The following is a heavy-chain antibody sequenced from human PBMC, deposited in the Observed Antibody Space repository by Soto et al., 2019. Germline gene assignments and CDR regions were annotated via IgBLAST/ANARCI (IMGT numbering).Heavy chain of an antibody. Sequence: GGSLRLSCAASGFTFSSYGMHWVRQAPGKGLEWVAVIWYDGSNKYYADSVKGRFTISRDNSKNTLYLQMNSLRAEDTAVYYCARVMNWNRYYYYYMDVWGKGTTVTVSS. V-gene: IGHV3-33*01. CDR2: IWYDGSNK. CDR3: ARVMNWNRYYYYYMDV. D-gene: IGHD1-1*01. J-gene: IGHJ6*03. CDR1: GFTFSSYG.